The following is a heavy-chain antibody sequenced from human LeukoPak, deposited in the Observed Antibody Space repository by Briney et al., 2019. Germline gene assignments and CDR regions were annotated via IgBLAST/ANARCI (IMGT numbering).Heavy chain of an antibody. CDR3: ARDDIRVGPINY. CDR2: INQDGSEK. Sequence: PGGSLRLSCAASGFTFSYYGMNWVRQAPGKGLEWVANINQDGSEKYYVDSVKGRFTISRDNAKNSLYLHMNSLRAEDTAVYYCARDDIRVGPINYWGQGTLVTVSS. J-gene: IGHJ4*02. D-gene: IGHD1-26*01. V-gene: IGHV3-7*01. CDR1: GFTFSYYG.